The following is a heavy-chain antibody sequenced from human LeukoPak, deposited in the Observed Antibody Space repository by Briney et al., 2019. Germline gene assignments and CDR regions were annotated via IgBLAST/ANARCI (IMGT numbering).Heavy chain of an antibody. J-gene: IGHJ6*02. D-gene: IGHD6-6*01. Sequence: PGGSLRLSCAASGFTVSSNYMTWVRQAPGQGLEWVSVIYFGGTTYYADSVKGRFTISRHNSKNTLYLQMSSLRAEDTAVYFCARSAARLRYYYAMDVWGQGTTVTVCS. CDR1: GFTVSSNY. V-gene: IGHV3-53*04. CDR3: ARSAARLRYYYAMDV. CDR2: IYFGGTT.